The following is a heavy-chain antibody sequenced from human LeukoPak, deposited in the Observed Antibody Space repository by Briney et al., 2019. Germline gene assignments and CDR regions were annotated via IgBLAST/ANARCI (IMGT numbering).Heavy chain of an antibody. CDR3: ARGRDMSSSWYGGSYFDY. CDR2: INHSGST. Sequence: SETLSLTCAVYGGSFSGYYWSWIRQPPGKGLEWIGEINHSGSTNYNPSLKSRVTISVDTSKNQFSLKLSPVTAADTAVYYCARGRDMSSSWYGGSYFDYWGQGTLVTVSS. J-gene: IGHJ4*02. V-gene: IGHV4-34*01. CDR1: GGSFSGYY. D-gene: IGHD6-13*01.